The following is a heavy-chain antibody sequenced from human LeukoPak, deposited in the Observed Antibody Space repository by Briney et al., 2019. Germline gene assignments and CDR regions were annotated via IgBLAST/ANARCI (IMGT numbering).Heavy chain of an antibody. CDR3: AKEGEDIVVVVAARADYFDY. J-gene: IGHJ4*02. D-gene: IGHD2-15*01. Sequence: GGSLRLSCAASGFTFSSYSMNWVRQAPGKGLEWVSYVSSSSSTIYYADSVKGRFTISRDNAKNSLYLQMNSLRAEDTAVYYCAKEGEDIVVVVAARADYFDYWGQGTLVTVSS. V-gene: IGHV3-48*01. CDR2: VSSSSSTI. CDR1: GFTFSSYS.